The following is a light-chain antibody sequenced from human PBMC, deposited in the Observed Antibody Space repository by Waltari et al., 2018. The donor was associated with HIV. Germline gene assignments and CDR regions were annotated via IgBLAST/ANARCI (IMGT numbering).Light chain of an antibody. CDR3: AAWDDSLNGEVV. V-gene: IGLV1-44*01. Sequence: QSVLTQPPSASGTPGQRVTISCSVRNSNIGSNTVNWYQQLPGTAPKLLIYGNTQRPAGVPDRFSGSKSGTSASLAISGLQSEDEADYYCAAWDDSLNGEVVFGGGTKLTVL. CDR1: NSNIGSNT. J-gene: IGLJ2*01. CDR2: GNT.